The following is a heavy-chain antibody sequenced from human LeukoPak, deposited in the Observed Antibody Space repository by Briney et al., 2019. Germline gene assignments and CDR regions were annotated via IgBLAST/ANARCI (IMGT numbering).Heavy chain of an antibody. D-gene: IGHD5-18*01. CDR3: ARVYSYGYPGELDY. CDR1: GGSISSGDYY. J-gene: IGHJ4*02. Sequence: SSQTLSLTCTVSGGSISSGDYYWSWIRQPPGKGLEWIGYIYYSGSTYYNPSLKSRVTISVDTSKNQFSLKLSSVTAADTAVYYCARVYSYGYPGELDYWGQGTLVTVSS. V-gene: IGHV4-30-4*01. CDR2: IYYSGST.